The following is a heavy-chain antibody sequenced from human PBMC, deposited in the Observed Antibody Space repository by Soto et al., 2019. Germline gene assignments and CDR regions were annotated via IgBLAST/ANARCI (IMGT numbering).Heavy chain of an antibody. D-gene: IGHD3-10*01. V-gene: IGHV4-59*01. CDR3: ASRKGFGEFTS. CDR2: IYYSGST. Sequence: QVQLQESGPGLVKPSETLSLTCTVSGGSISSYYWSWIRQPPGKGLEWIGYIYYSGSTNYNPSLKSRVTISVDTSKNQFSLKLSSVTAADTAVYYCASRKGFGEFTSWGQGTLVTVSS. J-gene: IGHJ5*02. CDR1: GGSISSYY.